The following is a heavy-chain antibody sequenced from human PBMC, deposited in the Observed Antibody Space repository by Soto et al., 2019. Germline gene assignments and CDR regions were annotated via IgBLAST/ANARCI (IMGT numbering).Heavy chain of an antibody. J-gene: IGHJ4*02. Sequence: SETLSLTCTASGGSISSYYWSWIRQPPGKGLEWIGYIYYSGSTNYNPSLKSRVTISVDTSKNQFSLKLSSVTAADTAVYYCARRWGRTFDYWGQGTLVTVSS. CDR3: ARRWGRTFDY. CDR1: GGSISSYY. D-gene: IGHD7-27*01. CDR2: IYYSGST. V-gene: IGHV4-59*08.